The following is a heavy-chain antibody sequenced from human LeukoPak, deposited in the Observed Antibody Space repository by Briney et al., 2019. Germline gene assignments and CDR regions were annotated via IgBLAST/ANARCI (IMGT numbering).Heavy chain of an antibody. CDR2: INHSGST. CDR1: GGSFSGYY. J-gene: IGHJ4*02. Sequence: SETLSLTCAVYGGSFSGYYWSWIRQPPGKGLEWIGEINHSGSTNYNPSLKSRVIMSVDTSKNQFSLKLSSATAADTAVYYCARLAYNGDYVNYWGQGTLVTVST. CDR3: ARLAYNGDYVNY. V-gene: IGHV4-34*01. D-gene: IGHD4-17*01.